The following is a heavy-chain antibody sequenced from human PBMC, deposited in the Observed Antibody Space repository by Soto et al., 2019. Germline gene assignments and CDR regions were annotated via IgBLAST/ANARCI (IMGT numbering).Heavy chain of an antibody. CDR2: ISYDGSNK. V-gene: IGHV3-30-3*01. D-gene: IGHD1-7*01. Sequence: GGSLRLSCAASGFTFSSYAMHWVRQAPGKGLEWVAVISYDGSNKYYADSVKGRFTISRDNSKNTLYLQMNSLRAEDTAVYYCARGRYNWNYASFDYWGQGTLVTVSS. J-gene: IGHJ4*02. CDR3: ARGRYNWNYASFDY. CDR1: GFTFSSYA.